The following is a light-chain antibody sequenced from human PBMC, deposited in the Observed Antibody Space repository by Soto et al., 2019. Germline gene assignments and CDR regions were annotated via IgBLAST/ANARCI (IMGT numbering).Light chain of an antibody. CDR1: SSDVGGYNY. CDR2: DVS. V-gene: IGLV2-11*01. Sequence: QSALTQPRSVSGSPGPSVTISCTGTSSDVGGYNYVSWYQQHPGKAPKLMIYDVSKRPSGVPDRFSGSKSGNTASLTISGLQAEDEADYYCCSYAGSSLYVFGTGTKVTVL. CDR3: CSYAGSSLYV. J-gene: IGLJ1*01.